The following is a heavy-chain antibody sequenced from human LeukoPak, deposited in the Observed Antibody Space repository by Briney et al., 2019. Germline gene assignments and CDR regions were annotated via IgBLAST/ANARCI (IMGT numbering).Heavy chain of an antibody. V-gene: IGHV4-59*08. D-gene: IGHD6-19*01. CDR2: IYYSGST. Sequence: SETLSLTCTVSGGSISSYYWSWIRQPPGKGLEWIGYIYYSGSTNYNPSRKSRVTISVDTSKNQFSLKLSSVTAADTAVYYCARSRRGSGWYYYWGQGTLVTVSS. J-gene: IGHJ4*02. CDR1: GGSISSYY. CDR3: ARSRRGSGWYYY.